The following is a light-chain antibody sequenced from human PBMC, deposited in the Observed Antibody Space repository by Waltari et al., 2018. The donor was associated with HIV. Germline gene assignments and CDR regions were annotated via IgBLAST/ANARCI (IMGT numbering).Light chain of an antibody. CDR1: QSVSSSY. V-gene: IGKV3D-20*02. CDR2: GAS. CDR3: QQRTNWLWT. J-gene: IGKJ1*01. Sequence: EIVLTQSPGTLSLSPGARATLSCRASQSVSSSYLAWYQQKPGQAPRLLIYGASSRATGIPDRFSGSGSGTDFTLTISSLEPEDFAVYYCQQRTNWLWTFGQGTMVEIK.